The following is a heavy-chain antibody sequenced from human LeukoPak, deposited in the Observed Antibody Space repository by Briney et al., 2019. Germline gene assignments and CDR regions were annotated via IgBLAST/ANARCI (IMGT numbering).Heavy chain of an antibody. CDR2: ISYDGSNK. CDR3: ARALGYFDL. Sequence: PGGSLRLSCAASGFTFSSYAMHWVRQAPGKGLEWVAVISYDGSNKYYADSVKGRFTISRDNPKNTLYLQMNSLRAEDTAVYYCARALGYFDLWGRGTLVTVSS. V-gene: IGHV3-30-3*01. CDR1: GFTFSSYA. J-gene: IGHJ2*01.